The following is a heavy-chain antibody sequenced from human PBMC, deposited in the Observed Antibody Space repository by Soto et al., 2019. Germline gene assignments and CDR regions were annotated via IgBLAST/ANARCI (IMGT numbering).Heavy chain of an antibody. CDR2: IRYDGSDR. V-gene: IGHV3-33*01. J-gene: IGHJ5*02. CDR3: AAGDCSGSACFSLDP. CDR1: GFTFSSHG. D-gene: IGHD2-15*01. Sequence: GGSLRLSCAASGFTFSSHGMHWVRQAPGKGLEWVAVIRYDGSDRNYADSVKGRFTISRDNSKNMVFLQMNSLRVEDTAVYYCAAGDCSGSACFSLDPWGQGTMVTVSS.